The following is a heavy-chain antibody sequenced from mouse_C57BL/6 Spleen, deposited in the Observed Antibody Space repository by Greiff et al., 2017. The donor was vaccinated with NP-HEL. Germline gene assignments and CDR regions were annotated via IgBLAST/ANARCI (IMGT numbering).Heavy chain of an antibody. D-gene: IGHD1-1*01. V-gene: IGHV5-9-1*02. J-gene: IGHJ2*01. CDR1: GFTFSSYA. Sequence: EVMLVESGEGLVKPGGSLKLSCAASGFTFSSYAMSWVRQTPEKRLEWVAYISSGGDYIYYVDTVKGRFPISRDNARNTLYLQMSSLKSEDTAMYYCTRGGTTVVDYWGQGTTLTVSS. CDR2: ISSGGDYI. CDR3: TRGGTTVVDY.